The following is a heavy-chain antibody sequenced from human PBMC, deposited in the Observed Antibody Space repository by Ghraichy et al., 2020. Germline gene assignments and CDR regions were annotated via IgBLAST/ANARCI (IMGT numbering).Heavy chain of an antibody. Sequence: SETLSLTCTVSGGSISSYYWSWIRQPPGKGLEWIGYIYYSGSTNYNPSLKSRVTISVDTSKNQFSLKLSSVTAADTAVYYCARGNEYYYDSSGYYPYPKYYYYYMDVWGKGTTVTVSS. CDR3: ARGNEYYYDSSGYYPYPKYYYYYMDV. J-gene: IGHJ6*03. CDR2: IYYSGST. D-gene: IGHD3-22*01. CDR1: GGSISSYY. V-gene: IGHV4-59*01.